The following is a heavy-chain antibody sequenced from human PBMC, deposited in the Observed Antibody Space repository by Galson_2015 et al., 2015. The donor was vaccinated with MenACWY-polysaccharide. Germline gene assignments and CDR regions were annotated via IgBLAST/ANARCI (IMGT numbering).Heavy chain of an antibody. V-gene: IGHV3-48*01. D-gene: IGHD5-18*01. Sequence: SLRLSCAASGFTFSSHSMIWVRQAPGKGLEWISYISASSDTIYYADSVKGRFTISRDNAKNSLYLQMNSLRAEDTAVYYCARGVGYSYGYLGVGDYWGQGTLVTVSS. CDR3: ARGVGYSYGYLGVGDY. J-gene: IGHJ4*02. CDR2: ISASSDTI. CDR1: GFTFSSHS.